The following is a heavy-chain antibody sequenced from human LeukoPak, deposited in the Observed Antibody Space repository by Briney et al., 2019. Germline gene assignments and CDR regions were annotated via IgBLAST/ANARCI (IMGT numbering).Heavy chain of an antibody. CDR2: ISGSGGST. V-gene: IGHV3-23*01. CDR3: ARDFGTSCYWPSCYYYYMDV. D-gene: IGHD2-2*01. Sequence: GGSLRLSCAASGFTFSSYAMSWVRQAPGKGLEWVSAISGSGGSTYYADSVKGRFTISRDNAKNSLYLQMNSLRAEDTAVYYCARDFGTSCYWPSCYYYYMDVWGKGTTVTISS. J-gene: IGHJ6*03. CDR1: GFTFSSYA.